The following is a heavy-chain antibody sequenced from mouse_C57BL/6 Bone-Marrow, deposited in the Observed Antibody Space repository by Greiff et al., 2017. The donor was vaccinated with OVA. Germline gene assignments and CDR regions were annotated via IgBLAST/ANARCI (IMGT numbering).Heavy chain of an antibody. CDR3: ARDFLYYYAMDY. Sequence: EVNVVESGGGLVKPGGSLKLFCAASGFTFSDYGMHWVRQAPEKGLEWVAYISSGSSTIYYADTVKGRFTISRDNAKNTLFLQMTSLRSEDTAMYYCARDFLYYYAMDYWGQGTSVTVSS. J-gene: IGHJ4*01. D-gene: IGHD1-1*01. CDR1: GFTFSDYG. CDR2: ISSGSSTI. V-gene: IGHV5-17*01.